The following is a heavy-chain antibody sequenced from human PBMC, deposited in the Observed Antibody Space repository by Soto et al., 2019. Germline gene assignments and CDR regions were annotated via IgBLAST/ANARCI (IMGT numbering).Heavy chain of an antibody. J-gene: IGHJ4*02. CDR3: ARESLNETITMTVVIDH. D-gene: IGHD3-22*01. CDR1: GDSISSYS. V-gene: IGHV4-4*07. CDR2: VYRGTS. Sequence: SETLSLTCSVSGDSISSYSWSWIRQPAGKGLEWLGRVYRGTSNYNPSIKSRLIMSLDTSKNQFSLNLRSVTAADTAVYYCARESLNETITMTVVIDHWGQGTQVTVSA.